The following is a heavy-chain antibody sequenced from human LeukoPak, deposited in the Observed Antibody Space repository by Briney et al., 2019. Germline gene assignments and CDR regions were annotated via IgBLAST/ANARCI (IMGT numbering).Heavy chain of an antibody. D-gene: IGHD3-10*02. V-gene: IGHV3-30*02. CDR3: AELGITMIGGV. CDR2: IRFDASQK. J-gene: IGHJ6*04. CDR1: GFTFSTYA. Sequence: PGGSLRLSCAASGFTFSTYAMHWVRQAPGKGLEWVAFIRFDASQKYYADSVKGRFTISRDNSKNTLSLQMNSLRPDDTAVYYCAELGITMIGGVWGKGTTVTISS.